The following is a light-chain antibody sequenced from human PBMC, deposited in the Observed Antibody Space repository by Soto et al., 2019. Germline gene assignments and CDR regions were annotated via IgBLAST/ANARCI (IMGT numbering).Light chain of an antibody. CDR2: EVT. CDR1: NSDVGAYNL. J-gene: IGLJ1*01. V-gene: IGLV2-23*02. CDR3: CSYAGDSAFV. Sequence: QSALTQPASVSGSPGQSITISCAGTNSDVGAYNLVSWYQQHPGEAPKVLIYEVTKRPSGLSSRFAGSKSGNTASLTISGLQAEDEADYYCCSYAGDSAFVFGPGTKVTVL.